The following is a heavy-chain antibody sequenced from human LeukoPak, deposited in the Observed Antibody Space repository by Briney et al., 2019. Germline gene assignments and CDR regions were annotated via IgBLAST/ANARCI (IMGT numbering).Heavy chain of an antibody. CDR2: IRSRPNNYAT. Sequence: GGSLRLSCAASGFTFSGSAIHWVRQASGKGLEWVGRIRSRPNNYATAYGASVKGRFTISRDDSKNTAYLQMSSLKTEDTAVYYCTRLYGDRPYNWFDPWGQGTLVTVSS. J-gene: IGHJ5*02. CDR3: TRLYGDRPYNWFDP. V-gene: IGHV3-73*01. D-gene: IGHD4-17*01. CDR1: GFTFSGSA.